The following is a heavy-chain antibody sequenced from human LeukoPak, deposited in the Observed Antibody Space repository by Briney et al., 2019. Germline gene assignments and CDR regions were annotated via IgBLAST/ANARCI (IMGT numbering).Heavy chain of an antibody. Sequence: ASVKVSCKVSGYTLTELSMHWVRQAPGKGPEWMGGFDPEDGETIYAQKFQGRVTMTEDTSTDTAYMELSSLRSEDTAVYYCATGPRILSLEGSSYYGMDVWGKGTTVTVSS. D-gene: IGHD2-15*01. J-gene: IGHJ6*04. CDR1: GYTLTELS. V-gene: IGHV1-24*01. CDR3: ATGPRILSLEGSSYYGMDV. CDR2: FDPEDGET.